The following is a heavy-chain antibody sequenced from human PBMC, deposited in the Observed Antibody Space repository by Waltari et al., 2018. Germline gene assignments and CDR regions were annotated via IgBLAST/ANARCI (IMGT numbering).Heavy chain of an antibody. V-gene: IGHV4-34*01. CDR3: ASTSNYYNWFDP. D-gene: IGHD1-7*01. CDR1: GGSFSGYY. J-gene: IGHJ5*02. Sequence: QVQLQQWGAGLLKPSETLSLPCAVYGGSFSGYYWSWIRQPPGKGLEWMGEIKHSGSTNYNPSLKSRVTISVATSKNQFSLKLSSVTAADTAVYYCASTSNYYNWFDPWGQGTLVTVSS. CDR2: IKHSGST.